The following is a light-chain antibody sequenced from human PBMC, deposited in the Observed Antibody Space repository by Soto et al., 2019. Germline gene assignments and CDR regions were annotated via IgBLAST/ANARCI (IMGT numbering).Light chain of an antibody. CDR2: DAS. CDR1: QSINIW. CDR3: QHYSTRSGVT. J-gene: IGKJ4*01. Sequence: DIQMTQSPSTLSASVGDRVTITCRASQSINIWLAWYQQKPGKAPKLLVFDASSLEDGVPSRFSGSGSGTEFTLTVSNLQSDDFATYYCQHYSTRSGVTLGGGTKVDIK. V-gene: IGKV1-5*01.